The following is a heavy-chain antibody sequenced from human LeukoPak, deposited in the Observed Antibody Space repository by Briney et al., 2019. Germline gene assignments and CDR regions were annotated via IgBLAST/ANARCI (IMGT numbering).Heavy chain of an antibody. Sequence: ASVKISCKASGYTFTSHYVHWVRQAPGQGLEWMGIIHPSGGNPRSTENFQGRVTMTGDTSTSTVYLELRSLTSQDTAVYYCARDCSSTACQGPVLDFWGQGTLVTVSS. J-gene: IGHJ4*02. CDR1: GYTFTSHY. D-gene: IGHD6-13*01. V-gene: IGHV1-46*01. CDR2: IHPSGGNP. CDR3: ARDCSSTACQGPVLDF.